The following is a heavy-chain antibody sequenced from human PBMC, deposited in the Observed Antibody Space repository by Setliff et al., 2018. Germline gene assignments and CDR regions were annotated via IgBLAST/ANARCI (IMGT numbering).Heavy chain of an antibody. CDR2: IYYSGST. Sequence: KTSETLSLTCTVSGGSISSGGYYWSWIRQHPGKGLEWIGYIYYSGSTYYNPSLKSRVTISVDTSKNQFSLKLSSVTAADTAVYYCARGYSGSSWVDYWGQGTLVTVSS. CDR3: ARGYSGSSWVDY. CDR1: GGSISSGGYY. D-gene: IGHD5-12*01. J-gene: IGHJ4*02. V-gene: IGHV4-31*02.